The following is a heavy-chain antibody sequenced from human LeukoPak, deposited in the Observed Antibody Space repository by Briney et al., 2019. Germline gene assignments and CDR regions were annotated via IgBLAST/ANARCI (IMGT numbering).Heavy chain of an antibody. CDR3: ARGDTAMVMFDY. D-gene: IGHD5-18*01. Sequence: SGTLSLTCAVYGGSFSGYYWSWIRQPPGKGLEWIGEINHSGSTNYNPSLKSRVTISVDTSKNQFSLKLSSVTAADTAVYYCARGDTAMVMFDYWGQRTLVTISS. J-gene: IGHJ4*02. CDR1: GGSFSGYY. V-gene: IGHV4-34*01. CDR2: INHSGST.